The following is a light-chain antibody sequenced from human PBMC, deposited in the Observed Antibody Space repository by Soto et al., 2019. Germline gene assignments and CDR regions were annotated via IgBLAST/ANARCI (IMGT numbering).Light chain of an antibody. V-gene: IGKV3-20*01. CDR3: QHYGSSPPMYT. J-gene: IGKJ2*01. CDR1: QSISSNY. CDR2: GAS. Sequence: EIVLTQSPGTLSLSPGERATLSCRASQSISSNYFAWYQQKPGQAPGLLIYGASTRANGIPDKFSGSGSGTDFTLTISRLEPEDFAVYYCQHYGSSPPMYTFGQGTKLEIK.